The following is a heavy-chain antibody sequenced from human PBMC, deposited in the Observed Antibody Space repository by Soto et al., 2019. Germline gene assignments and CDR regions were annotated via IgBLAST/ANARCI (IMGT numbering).Heavy chain of an antibody. Sequence: PSETLSLTCSVSGGSISSSGYYWGWIRQPPGKGLEWIGNVYFIGSTYYNPSLKSRVTISVDTSKSQFSLNLNSVTAADTAVYYCARRRDYRPFDYWGQGTLVTVSS. D-gene: IGHD3-16*01. CDR3: ARRRDYRPFDY. V-gene: IGHV4-39*01. CDR1: GGSISSSGYY. CDR2: VYFIGST. J-gene: IGHJ4*02.